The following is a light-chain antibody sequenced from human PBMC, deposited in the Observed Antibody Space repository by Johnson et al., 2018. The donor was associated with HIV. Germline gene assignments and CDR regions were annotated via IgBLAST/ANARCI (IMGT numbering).Light chain of an antibody. J-gene: IGLJ1*01. CDR2: KND. Sequence: QSVLTQSPSVSAASGQKVTISCSGSSSNIGNNYVSWYQQLPGTAPKLLIYKNDQRPSGIPDRFSGSKSGTSATLGITGLQTGDEADYYCGTWDSSLSAPYVFGTGTKVTVL. CDR1: SSNIGNNY. CDR3: GTWDSSLSAPYV. V-gene: IGLV1-51*02.